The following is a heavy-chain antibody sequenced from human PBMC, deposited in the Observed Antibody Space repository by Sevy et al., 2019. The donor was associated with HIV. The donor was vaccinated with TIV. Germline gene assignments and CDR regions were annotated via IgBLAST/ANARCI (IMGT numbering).Heavy chain of an antibody. CDR3: AKDFTGYNGMDV. J-gene: IGHJ6*02. CDR2: ISYHGRDK. Sequence: GGSLRLSCVVSGISFTTSGMHWVRQAPGKGLEWVAVISYHGRDKFYAESVKGRSTISRDNSKNMLYLQTNSLRAEDTAVYYCAKDFTGYNGMDVWGQGTMVTVSS. V-gene: IGHV3-30*18. D-gene: IGHD3-9*01. CDR1: GISFTTSG.